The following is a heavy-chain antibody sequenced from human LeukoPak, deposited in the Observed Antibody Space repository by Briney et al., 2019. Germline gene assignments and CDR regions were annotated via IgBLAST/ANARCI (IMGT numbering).Heavy chain of an antibody. CDR3: AKAELGWETYYYYYYMDV. Sequence: GGSLRLSCAASGFTFSSYAMHWVRQAPGKGLEWVSAISGSCGSTYYADSVKGRFTISRDNSKNTLYLQMNSLRAEDTAVYYCAKAELGWETYYYYYYMDVWGKGTTVTISS. CDR1: GFTFSSYA. CDR2: ISGSCGST. J-gene: IGHJ6*03. D-gene: IGHD1-26*01. V-gene: IGHV3-23*01.